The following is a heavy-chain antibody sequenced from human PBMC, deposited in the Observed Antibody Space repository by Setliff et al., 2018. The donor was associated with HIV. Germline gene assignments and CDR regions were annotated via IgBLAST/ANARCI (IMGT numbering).Heavy chain of an antibody. CDR1: GGSFTNYY. CDR2: INHSGST. D-gene: IGHD2-2*01. Sequence: PSETLSLTCVVYGGSFTNYYWSWIRQPPGKGPECIGEINHSGSTNYNPSLKSRVTISVDTSKNQFSLKLSSVTAADTAVYFCARKVGGDFDYWGQGTLVTVSS. CDR3: ARKVGGDFDY. V-gene: IGHV4-34*01. J-gene: IGHJ4*02.